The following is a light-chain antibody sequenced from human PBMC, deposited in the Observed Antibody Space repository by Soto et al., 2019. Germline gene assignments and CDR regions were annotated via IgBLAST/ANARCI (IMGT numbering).Light chain of an antibody. J-gene: IGKJ3*01. V-gene: IGKV3-20*01. CDR3: QQYGDSPFA. Sequence: EIVLTQSPGTLSLSPGERATLSCRASQSIYINSLAWYQHKRGQAPRLLLYAATVRATAVPDRFNGSGSGTDFALTISRLEPEDSAMYYCQQYGDSPFAFGPGTKLDV. CDR2: AAT. CDR1: QSIYINS.